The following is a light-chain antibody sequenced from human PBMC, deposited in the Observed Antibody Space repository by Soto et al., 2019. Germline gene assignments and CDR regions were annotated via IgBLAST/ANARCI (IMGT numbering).Light chain of an antibody. CDR2: EVS. CDR3: ASYTIKTTYV. CDR1: SSDVGAYNF. V-gene: IGLV2-14*01. J-gene: IGLJ1*01. Sequence: QSLLTQPASVSGSPGQSITISCTGTSSDVGAYNFVSWYQQHPGKAPKLMIYEVSNRPSGVSNRFSGSKSGNTASLTISGLQSEDEADYYCASYTIKTTYVVGSGTKVTV.